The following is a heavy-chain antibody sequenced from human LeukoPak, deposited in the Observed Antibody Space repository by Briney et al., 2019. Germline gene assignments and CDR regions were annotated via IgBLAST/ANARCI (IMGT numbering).Heavy chain of an antibody. CDR3: ATIYCSGGSCYPLWYYYYGMDV. CDR1: GGPNSSSSYY. CDR2: IYYSGST. V-gene: IGHV4-39*01. Sequence: RSETLSLTCTVSGGPNSSSSYYWGWIRQPPGKGLEWIGSIYYSGSTYYNPSLKSRVTISVDTSKSQFSLKLSSVTAADTAVYYCATIYCSGGSCYPLWYYYYGMDVWGQGTTVTVSS. J-gene: IGHJ6*02. D-gene: IGHD2-15*01.